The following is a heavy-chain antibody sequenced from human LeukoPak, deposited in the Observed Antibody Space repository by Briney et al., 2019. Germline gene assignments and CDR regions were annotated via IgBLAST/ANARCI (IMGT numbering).Heavy chain of an antibody. J-gene: IGHJ4*02. V-gene: IGHV3-30*18. CDR1: GFTFDTYG. CDR3: AKGGSCSATRCYVGKGMDD. CDR2: ISHDGVDK. D-gene: IGHD2-2*01. Sequence: GGSLRLSCAASGFTFDTYGMHWVRQAPGKGLEWVAVISHDGVDKYYADSVKGRFTISRDNSKNTVSLQVNSLRAEDTAAYYCAKGGSCSATRCYVGKGMDDWGQGTLVTVSS.